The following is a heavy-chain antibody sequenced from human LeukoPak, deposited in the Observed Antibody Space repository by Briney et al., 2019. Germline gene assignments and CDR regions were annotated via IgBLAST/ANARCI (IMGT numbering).Heavy chain of an antibody. CDR1: GFTFSSYS. V-gene: IGHV3-48*04. D-gene: IGHD2-8*02. CDR3: ARGLLGIDY. Sequence: GGSLRLSCAASGFTFSSYSMNWARQAPGKGLEWVSYISSSSSTIQYADSVKGRFTISRDNAKNTLYLQMNSLRAEDTAVYYCARGLLGIDYWGQGTLVTVSS. J-gene: IGHJ4*02. CDR2: ISSSSSTI.